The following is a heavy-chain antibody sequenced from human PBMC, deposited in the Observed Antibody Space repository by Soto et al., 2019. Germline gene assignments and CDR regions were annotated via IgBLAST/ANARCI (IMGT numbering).Heavy chain of an antibody. V-gene: IGHV3-30*18. D-gene: IGHD3-10*01. J-gene: IGHJ6*02. CDR2: ISYDGSNK. Sequence: GGSLRLSCAASGFTFSSYGMHWVRQAPGKGLEWVAVISYDGSNKYYADSVKGRFTISRDNSKNTLYLQMNSLRAEDTAVYYCAKDPMVRGKNYYYYYGMDVWGQGTTVTVSS. CDR1: GFTFSSYG. CDR3: AKDPMVRGKNYYYYYGMDV.